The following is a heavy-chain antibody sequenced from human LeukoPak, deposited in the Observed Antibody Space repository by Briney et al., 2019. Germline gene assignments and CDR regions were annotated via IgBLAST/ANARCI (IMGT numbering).Heavy chain of an antibody. CDR1: GGSFSGYY. CDR2: INHSGST. Sequence: SETLSLTCAVYGGSFSGYYWSWIRQPPGKGLEWIGEINHSGSTNYNPSLKSRVTISVDTSKNQFSLKLSSVTAADTAVYYCARGSTMVRGVIRYYYYYMDVWGKGTTVTVSS. CDR3: ARGSTMVRGVIRYYYYYMDV. J-gene: IGHJ6*03. V-gene: IGHV4-34*01. D-gene: IGHD3-10*01.